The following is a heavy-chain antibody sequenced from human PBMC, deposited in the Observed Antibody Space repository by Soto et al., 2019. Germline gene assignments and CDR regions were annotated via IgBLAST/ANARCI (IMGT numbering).Heavy chain of an antibody. CDR1: GVSISSSYYY. Sequence: QLQLQESGPGLVKPSETLSLSCTVSGVSISSSYYYWGWIRQPPGKGLEWIGSIYYSGTTYYNPSLKSRLTISVDSSKNQFSLKFYSVTSADTAVYYCARLLKGTVAGPNYHWYFDLWGRGTLVSVSS. D-gene: IGHD6-19*01. V-gene: IGHV4-39*01. CDR2: IYYSGTT. J-gene: IGHJ2*01. CDR3: ARLLKGTVAGPNYHWYFDL.